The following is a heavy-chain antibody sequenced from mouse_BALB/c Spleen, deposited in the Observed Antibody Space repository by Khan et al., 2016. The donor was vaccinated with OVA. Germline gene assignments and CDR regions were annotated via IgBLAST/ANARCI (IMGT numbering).Heavy chain of an antibody. D-gene: IGHD2-4*01. Sequence: EVQLQESGPGLVKPSQSLSLTCTVTGYSITSGYAWNWIRQFPGNKLEWMVYISYSGVTSYTPSLKSRISITRDTSKNQFFLQLNSVTTEDTATYYCARGNYDGYYFDYWGQGTTLTVSS. V-gene: IGHV3-2*02. CDR1: GYSITSGYA. J-gene: IGHJ2*01. CDR2: ISYSGVT. CDR3: ARGNYDGYYFDY.